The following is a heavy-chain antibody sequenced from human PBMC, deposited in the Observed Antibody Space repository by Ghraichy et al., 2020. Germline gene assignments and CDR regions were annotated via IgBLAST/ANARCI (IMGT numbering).Heavy chain of an antibody. Sequence: PETLSLTCTVSGGSITSYYWNWIRQPPGKGLEWIGYIHYSGSTNYNPSLKSRVTISVDTSKNQFSLKLSSVTAADTAVYYCARVRAGSYVAYFDYWGQGTLVTVSS. CDR3: ARVRAGSYVAYFDY. V-gene: IGHV4-59*01. J-gene: IGHJ4*02. CDR1: GGSITSYY. D-gene: IGHD3-10*01. CDR2: IHYSGST.